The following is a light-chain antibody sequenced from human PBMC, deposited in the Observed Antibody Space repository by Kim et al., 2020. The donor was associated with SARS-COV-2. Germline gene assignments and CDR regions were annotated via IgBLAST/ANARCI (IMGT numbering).Light chain of an antibody. CDR3: CSYTGSNTFWV. CDR2: EGT. CDR1: SSNVGRYDF. Sequence: QSALTQPASVSGSPGQSITISCTGTSSNVGRYDFVSWYQHHPGKAPKLLIYEGTKRPSGVSNRFSGSKSGNTASLTISGLQAEDEADYFCCSYTGSNTFWVFGGGTKLTVL. V-gene: IGLV2-23*01. J-gene: IGLJ3*02.